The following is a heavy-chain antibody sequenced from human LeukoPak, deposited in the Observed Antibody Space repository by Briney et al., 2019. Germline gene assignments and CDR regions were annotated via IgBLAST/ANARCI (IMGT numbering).Heavy chain of an antibody. J-gene: IGHJ4*02. CDR3: AKDPTHYRVWNDYDSTVLSY. V-gene: IGHV3-30*02. CDR1: GFTFSSYG. Sequence: GGSLRLSCAASGFTFSSYGMHWVRQAPGKGLEWAAFIRYDGSNKYYADSVKGRFTISRDNSKNTLYLQMNSLRAADTAVYYCAKDPTHYRVWNDYDSTVLSYWGQGTLVTVSS. D-gene: IGHD3-22*01. CDR2: IRYDGSNK.